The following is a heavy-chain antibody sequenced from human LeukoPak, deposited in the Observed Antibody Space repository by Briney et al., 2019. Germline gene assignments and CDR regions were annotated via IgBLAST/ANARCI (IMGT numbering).Heavy chain of an antibody. V-gene: IGHV1-8*01. D-gene: IGHD5-12*01. J-gene: IGHJ4*02. CDR1: GYTFTSYD. Sequence: ASVKVSCKASGYTFTSYDINWLRQATGQGLEWMGWMNPNSGNTGYAQKFQGRVTMTRNTSISTAYMELSSLRSEDTAVYYCARPEYSGYDFDYWGQGTLVTVSS. CDR3: ARPEYSGYDFDY. CDR2: MNPNSGNT.